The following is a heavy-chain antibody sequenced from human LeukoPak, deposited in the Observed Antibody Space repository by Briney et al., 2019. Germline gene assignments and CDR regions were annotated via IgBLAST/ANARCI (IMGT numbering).Heavy chain of an antibody. CDR2: ISVYDGNT. V-gene: IGHV1-18*01. CDR3: ARESYSSSTGFDS. D-gene: IGHD6-6*01. J-gene: IGHJ4*02. Sequence: GASVKVSCKASGYTFTSYGITWVRQAPGQGLEWMGWISVYDGNTNYAQNLQGRVTMTTDTSTSTAYMELRSLRSDDTAVYYCARESYSSSTGFDSWGQGTLVTVSS. CDR1: GYTFTSYG.